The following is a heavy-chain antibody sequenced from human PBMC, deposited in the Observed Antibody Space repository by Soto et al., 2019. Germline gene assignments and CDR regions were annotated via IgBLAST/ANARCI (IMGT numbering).Heavy chain of an antibody. J-gene: IGHJ4*02. CDR2: INNDGSRT. D-gene: IGHD6-19*01. Sequence: GGSMRLSCAASGLTFDDYAMHWVSQAQGKGLMWVSRINNDGSRTTYADSVKCLFTISRDNSKNSLYLQMNSLRAEYTAVYYCAKDRQWLAYFDYWGQGTLVTVSS. CDR1: GLTFDDYA. V-gene: IGHV3-74*01. CDR3: AKDRQWLAYFDY.